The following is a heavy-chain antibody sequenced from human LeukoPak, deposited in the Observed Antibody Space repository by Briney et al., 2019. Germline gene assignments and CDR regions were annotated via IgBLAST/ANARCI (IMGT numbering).Heavy chain of an antibody. J-gene: IGHJ6*03. D-gene: IGHD4-17*01. V-gene: IGHV3-30*02. CDR1: GFTFSSYG. CDR3: AKSFYGDYEYYYYYYYMDV. Sequence: GGSLRLSCAASGFTFSSYGMHWVRQAPGKGLEWVAFIRYDGSNKYYADSVKGRFTISRDNTKNTLYLQMNSLRAEDTAVYYCAKSFYGDYEYYYYYYYMDVWGKGTTVTISS. CDR2: IRYDGSNK.